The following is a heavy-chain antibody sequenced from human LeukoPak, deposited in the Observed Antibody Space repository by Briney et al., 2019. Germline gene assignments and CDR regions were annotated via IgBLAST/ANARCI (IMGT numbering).Heavy chain of an antibody. CDR1: GGSISSYY. CDR3: ARDVRIPSGSFDY. CDR2: IYTSGTT. J-gene: IGHJ4*02. V-gene: IGHV4-4*07. Sequence: SETLSLPCTVSGGSISSYYWSWLRQPAGKGLEWVGHIYTSGTTNYNPSLKSRVTMSIDTSKNQFSLRLSSVTAADTAVYYCARDVRIPSGSFDYWGQETLGTVSS. D-gene: IGHD3-10*01.